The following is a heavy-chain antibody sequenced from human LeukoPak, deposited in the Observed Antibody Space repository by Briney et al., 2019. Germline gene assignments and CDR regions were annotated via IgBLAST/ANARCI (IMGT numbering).Heavy chain of an antibody. CDR2: IYYSGST. D-gene: IGHD1-1*01. J-gene: IGHJ3*02. CDR3: ARQKLYSFDI. V-gene: IGHV4-59*08. Sequence: SETLSLTCTVSGGSISSYYWSWIWQPPGKGLEWIGYIYYSGSTNYNPSLKSRVTISVDTSKNQFSLKLSSVTAADTAVYYCARQKLYSFDIWGQGTMVTVSS. CDR1: GGSISSYY.